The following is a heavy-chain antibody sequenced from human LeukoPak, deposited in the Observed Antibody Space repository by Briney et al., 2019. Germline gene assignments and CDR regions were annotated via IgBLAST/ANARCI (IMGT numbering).Heavy chain of an antibody. J-gene: IGHJ6*03. CDR2: IYPDDSNT. CDR3: ARQGAAGKYYYYYLDV. Sequence: GESLKISCQGSGYNFPIYWIGWVRQMPGQGLEWMGIIYPDDSNTIYGPSFQGQVTISADKSINTAYLEWSSLKASDTAIYYCARQGAAGKYYYYYLDVWGKGTTVTVSS. D-gene: IGHD6-13*01. CDR1: GYNFPIYW. V-gene: IGHV5-51*01.